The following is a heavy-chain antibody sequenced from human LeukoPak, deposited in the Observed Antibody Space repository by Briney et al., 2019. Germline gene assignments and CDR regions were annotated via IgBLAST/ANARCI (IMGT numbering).Heavy chain of an antibody. V-gene: IGHV1-69*04. Sequence: GASVKVSCKASGGTFSSYAISWVRQAPGQGLEWMGRIIPIFGIANYAQEFQGRVTITADKSTSTAYMELSSLRSEDTAVYYCARAPYSGSYYLFDYWGQGTLVTVSS. CDR2: IIPIFGIA. CDR1: GGTFSSYA. CDR3: ARAPYSGSYYLFDY. D-gene: IGHD1-26*01. J-gene: IGHJ4*02.